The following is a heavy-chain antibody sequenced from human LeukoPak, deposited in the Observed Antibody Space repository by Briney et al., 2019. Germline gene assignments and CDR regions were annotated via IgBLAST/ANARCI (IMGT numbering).Heavy chain of an antibody. CDR2: INHSGST. D-gene: IGHD3-22*01. Sequence: SETLSLTCAVHGGSFSGYYWSWIRQPSGKGLEWIGEINHSGSTNYNPSLKSRVTISVDTSKNQFSLKLSSVTAADTAVYYCARVDYYDGSGYHFFDYWGRGTLVTVSS. CDR1: GGSFSGYY. V-gene: IGHV4-34*01. J-gene: IGHJ4*02. CDR3: ARVDYYDGSGYHFFDY.